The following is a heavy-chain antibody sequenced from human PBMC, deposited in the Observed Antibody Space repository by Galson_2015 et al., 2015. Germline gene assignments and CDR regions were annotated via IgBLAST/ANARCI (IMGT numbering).Heavy chain of an antibody. CDR3: ANSGSGSGLYYYYMDV. V-gene: IGHV3-23*01. J-gene: IGHJ6*03. CDR1: GFTFSIYA. D-gene: IGHD3-10*01. Sequence: SLRLSCAASGFTFSIYAMSWVRQAPGKGLEWVSGISSSGGSTYYANSVKGRFIISRDNSKNTLYLQMSSLRAEDTAVYYCANSGSGSGLYYYYMDVWGKGTTVTVSS. CDR2: ISSSGGST.